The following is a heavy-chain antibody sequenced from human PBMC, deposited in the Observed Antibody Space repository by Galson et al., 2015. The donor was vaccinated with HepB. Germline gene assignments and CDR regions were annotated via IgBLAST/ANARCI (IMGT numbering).Heavy chain of an antibody. V-gene: IGHV3-23*01. Sequence: SLRLSCAASGFTFSSYAMSWVRQAPGKGLEWVSAISGSGGSTYYADSVKGRFTISRDNSKNTLYLQMNSLRAEDTAVYYCAKDMVPLGNWNYVLEYYFDYWGQGTLVTVSS. CDR3: AKDMVPLGNWNYVLEYYFDY. J-gene: IGHJ4*02. D-gene: IGHD1-7*01. CDR1: GFTFSSYA. CDR2: ISGSGGST.